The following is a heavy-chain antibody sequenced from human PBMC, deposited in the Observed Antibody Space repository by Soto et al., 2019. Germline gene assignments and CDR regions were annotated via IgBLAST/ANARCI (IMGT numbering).Heavy chain of an antibody. CDR3: TRAPIFGVVSLAFDP. J-gene: IGHJ5*02. CDR1: GCTVGDYA. CDR2: IRSKAYGGTT. Sequence: WSLGLSCTASGCTVGDYAMSWFRQAPGKGLEWVGFIRSKAYGGTTEYAASVKGRFTISRDDSKSIAYLQMNSLKTEDTAVYYCTRAPIFGVVSLAFDPWGQGTLVTVSS. V-gene: IGHV3-49*03. D-gene: IGHD3-3*01.